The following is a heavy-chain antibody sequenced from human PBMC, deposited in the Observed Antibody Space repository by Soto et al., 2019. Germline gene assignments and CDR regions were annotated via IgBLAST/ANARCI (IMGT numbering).Heavy chain of an antibody. J-gene: IGHJ4*02. D-gene: IGHD3-10*01. CDR1: GYTLNELS. Sequence: ASVKVSCKVSGYTLNELSMHWVRQAPGKGLEWMGGVDPEDGETIYAQKLQGRVNMTDDTFTDKAYMDLRSLRSEDTAVYYFATYDRTVSGSYYNTDLDYWGQGTLVTVSS. V-gene: IGHV1-24*01. CDR3: ATYDRTVSGSYYNTDLDY. CDR2: VDPEDGET.